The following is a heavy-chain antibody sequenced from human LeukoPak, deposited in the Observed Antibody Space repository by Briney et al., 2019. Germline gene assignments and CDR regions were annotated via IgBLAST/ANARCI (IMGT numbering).Heavy chain of an antibody. D-gene: IGHD3-16*01. CDR3: ARVGDYALKD. J-gene: IGHJ4*02. Sequence: SETLSLTYTVSGGAISSYHWSWIRQPAGKGLEWIGRIYTSGITNYNPSLKSRVTMSVDTSKNQFSLKLSSVTAADTAVYYCARVGDYALKDWGQGTLVTVSS. V-gene: IGHV4-4*07. CDR1: GGAISSYH. CDR2: IYTSGIT.